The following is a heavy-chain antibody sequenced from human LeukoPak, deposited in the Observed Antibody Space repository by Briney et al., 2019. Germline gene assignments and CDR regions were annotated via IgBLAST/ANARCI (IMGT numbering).Heavy chain of an antibody. J-gene: IGHJ4*02. D-gene: IGHD3-22*01. V-gene: IGHV3-11*01. CDR1: GFRFSDYY. CDR3: ARDGAYDDASGYRADF. CDR2: ISHSGATV. Sequence: KPGGSLRLSCTASGFRFSDYYMNWFRQTPGKGPEWLSYISHSGATVQYADSVRGRFTVPRDNHKNTLYLQMTSLRVEDTAVYYCARDGAYDDASGYRADFWGQGTLVTVSS.